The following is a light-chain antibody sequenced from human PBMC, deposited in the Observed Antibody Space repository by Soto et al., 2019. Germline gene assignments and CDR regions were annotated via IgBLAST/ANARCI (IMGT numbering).Light chain of an antibody. CDR1: QSVSSK. V-gene: IGKV3-15*01. J-gene: IGKJ5*01. Sequence: EIVMTQSPATLSVSPGGRATLSCRASQSVSSKLAWYQQKPGQAPRLLIYGASTRATGIPARFSGSGSGTEFTLTISSLQSEDFAVYYCQQYNSWPITFGQGTRLEIK. CDR2: GAS. CDR3: QQYNSWPIT.